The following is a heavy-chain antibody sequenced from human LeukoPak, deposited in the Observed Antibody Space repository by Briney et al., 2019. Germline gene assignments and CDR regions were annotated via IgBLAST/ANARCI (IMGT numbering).Heavy chain of an antibody. CDR1: GGSISSSSYY. Sequence: SETLSLTCTVSGGSISSSSYYWGWIRQPPGKGLEWIGSIYYSGSTYYNPSLKSRVTISVDTSKNQFSLKLSSVTAADTAVYYCASLKYQLLYVSFDPWGQGTLVTVSS. CDR3: ASLKYQLLYVSFDP. CDR2: IYYSGST. V-gene: IGHV4-39*01. J-gene: IGHJ5*02. D-gene: IGHD2-2*02.